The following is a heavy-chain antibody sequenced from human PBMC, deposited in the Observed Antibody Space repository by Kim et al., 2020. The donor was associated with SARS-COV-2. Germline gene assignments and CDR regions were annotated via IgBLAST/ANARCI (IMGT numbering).Heavy chain of an antibody. CDR3: ARGKSIAARAGEVDY. CDR2: INHSGST. Sequence: SETLSLTCAVYGGSFSGYYWSWIRQPPGKGLEWIGEINHSGSTNYNPSLKSRVTISVDTSKNQFSLKLSSVTAADTAVYYCARGKSIAARAGEVDYWGQG. D-gene: IGHD6-6*01. CDR1: GGSFSGYY. V-gene: IGHV4-34*01. J-gene: IGHJ4*02.